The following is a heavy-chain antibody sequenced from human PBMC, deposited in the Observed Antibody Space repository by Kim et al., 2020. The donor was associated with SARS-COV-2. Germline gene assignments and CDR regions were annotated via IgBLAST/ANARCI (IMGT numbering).Heavy chain of an antibody. CDR1: GFTFSSYG. Sequence: GGSLRLSCAASGFTFSSYGMHWVRQAPGKGLEWVAVISYDGSNKYYADSVKGRFTISRDNSKNTLYLQMNSLRAEDTAVYYCAKDMNDFWSGYHYYYYGMDVWGQGTTVTVSS. V-gene: IGHV3-30*18. CDR3: AKDMNDFWSGYHYYYYGMDV. D-gene: IGHD3-3*01. J-gene: IGHJ6*02. CDR2: ISYDGSNK.